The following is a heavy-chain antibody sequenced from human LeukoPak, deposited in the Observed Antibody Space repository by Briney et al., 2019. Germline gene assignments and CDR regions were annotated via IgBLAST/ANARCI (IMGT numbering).Heavy chain of an antibody. Sequence: GRSLRLSCAASGFTFDDYAMHWVRQAPGKGLEWVAVISYDGSNKYYADSVKGRFTISRDNSKNTLYLQMNSLRAEDTAVYYCARGTGPAFDPWGQGTLVTVSS. CDR3: ARGTGPAFDP. V-gene: IGHV3-30*04. J-gene: IGHJ5*02. CDR1: GFTFDDYA. D-gene: IGHD1/OR15-1a*01. CDR2: ISYDGSNK.